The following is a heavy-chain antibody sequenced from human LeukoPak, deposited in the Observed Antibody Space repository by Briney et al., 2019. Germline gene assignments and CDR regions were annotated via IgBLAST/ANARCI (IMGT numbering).Heavy chain of an antibody. CDR2: IYSGGST. Sequence: GGSLRLSCAASGFIVSGNYMSWVRQAPGKGLEWVSVIYSGGSTFYADSVKGRFTISRDNSKNTLYLQMNSLRAEDTAVYYCARGIGDLVVSDYWGQGTLVTVSS. CDR3: ARGIGDLVVSDY. V-gene: IGHV3-53*01. D-gene: IGHD6-13*01. CDR1: GFIVSGNY. J-gene: IGHJ4*02.